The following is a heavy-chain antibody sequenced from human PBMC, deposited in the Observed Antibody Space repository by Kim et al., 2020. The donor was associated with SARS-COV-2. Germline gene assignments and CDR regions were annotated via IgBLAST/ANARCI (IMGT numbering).Heavy chain of an antibody. Sequence: GGSLRLSCAASGFTFDDYAMHWVRQAPGKGLEWVSGISWNSGSIGYADSVKGRFTISRDNAKNSLYLQMNSLRAEDTALYYCAKAVGATAQYYGMDVWGQGTTVTVSS. V-gene: IGHV3-9*01. D-gene: IGHD1-26*01. J-gene: IGHJ6*02. CDR1: GFTFDDYA. CDR3: AKAVGATAQYYGMDV. CDR2: ISWNSGSI.